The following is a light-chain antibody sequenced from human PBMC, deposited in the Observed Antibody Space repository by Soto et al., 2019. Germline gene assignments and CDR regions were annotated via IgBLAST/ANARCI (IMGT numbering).Light chain of an antibody. CDR1: QSLIHSDGNTY. Sequence: DVVMTQSPLSLPVTLGQPASISCRSSQSLIHSDGNTYLSWFQQRPGQSPRRLIYEVSDRDSGVRCRFTGSGSGTDFTLKISRVEAEDVGVYYCMQGTHWPWTFGQGTEVEIK. CDR2: EVS. J-gene: IGKJ1*01. CDR3: MQGTHWPWT. V-gene: IGKV2-30*02.